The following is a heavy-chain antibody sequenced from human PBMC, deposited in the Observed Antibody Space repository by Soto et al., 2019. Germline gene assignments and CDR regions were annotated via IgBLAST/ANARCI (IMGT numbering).Heavy chain of an antibody. J-gene: IGHJ4*02. CDR2: IYYSGST. CDR3: ARCPPERLDH. CDR1: VVSINSCGYE. D-gene: IGHD1-1*01. Sequence: SETLALTCTVSVVSINSCGYELSLIRQPPGKGLEWIGYIYYSGSTYYNPSLKSRATLSLDTSKNQFSLRLSSVTSADTAVFYCARCPPERLDHWGPGTMVTVSS. V-gene: IGHV4-30-4*01.